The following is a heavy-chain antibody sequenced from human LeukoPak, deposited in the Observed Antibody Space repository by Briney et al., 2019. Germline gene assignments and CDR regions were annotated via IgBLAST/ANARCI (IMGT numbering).Heavy chain of an antibody. V-gene: IGHV3-30-3*01. CDR2: ISYDGSNK. Sequence: GGSLRLSCAASGFTFSSYAMHWVRQAPGKGLEWVAVISYDGSNKYYADSVKGRFTISRDNSKSTLYLQMNSLRAEDTAVYYCAGGQGRDYYFDYWGQGTLVTVSS. CDR1: GFTFSSYA. CDR3: AGGQGRDYYFDY. J-gene: IGHJ4*02.